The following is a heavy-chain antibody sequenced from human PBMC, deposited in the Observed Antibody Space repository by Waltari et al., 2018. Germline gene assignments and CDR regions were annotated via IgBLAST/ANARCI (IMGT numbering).Heavy chain of an antibody. CDR1: GGSISSGSYY. V-gene: IGHV4-61*09. CDR2: IYTSGST. J-gene: IGHJ6*02. Sequence: QVQLQESGPGLVKPSQTLSLTCTVSGGSISSGSYYWSWIRQPAGKGLEWIGYIYTSGSTNYNPSLKSRVTISVDTSKNQFSLKLSSVTAADTAVYYCARDFARERRLGYYYGMDVWGQGTTVTVSS. CDR3: ARDFARERRLGYYYGMDV. D-gene: IGHD3-16*01.